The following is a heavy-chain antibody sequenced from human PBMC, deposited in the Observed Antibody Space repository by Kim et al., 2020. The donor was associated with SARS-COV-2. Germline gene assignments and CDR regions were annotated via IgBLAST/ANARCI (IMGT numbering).Heavy chain of an antibody. D-gene: IGHD1-26*01. J-gene: IGHJ6*02. CDR1: GFTFDDYA. CDR3: AKAGAIGYDYYGMDV. Sequence: GGSLRLSCAASGFTFDDYAMHWVRQAPGKGLEWVSGISWNSGSIGYADSVNGRFTISRDNAKNSLYLQMNSLRAEDTALYYCAKAGAIGYDYYGMDVWGQGTTVTVSS. V-gene: IGHV3-9*01. CDR2: ISWNSGSI.